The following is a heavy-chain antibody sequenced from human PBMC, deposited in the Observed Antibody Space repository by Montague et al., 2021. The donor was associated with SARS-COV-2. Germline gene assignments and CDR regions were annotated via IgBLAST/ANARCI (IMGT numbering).Heavy chain of an antibody. CDR3: ASILRLPRWFDL. V-gene: IGHV3-48*03. Sequence: SLRLSCAASGFTFSSYEMNWVRQAPGKGLEWVSYISSSGSTIYYADSVKGRFTISRDNAKNSLYLQVNSLRAEDTAVYYCASILRLPRWFDLWGRGTLVTVSS. D-gene: IGHD3-3*01. CDR1: GFTFSSYE. CDR2: ISSSGSTI. J-gene: IGHJ2*01.